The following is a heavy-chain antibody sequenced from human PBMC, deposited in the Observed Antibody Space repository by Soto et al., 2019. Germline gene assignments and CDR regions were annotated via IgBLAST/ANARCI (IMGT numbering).Heavy chain of an antibody. J-gene: IGHJ4*02. D-gene: IGHD3-16*01. CDR2: ITYDGSFQ. V-gene: IGHV3-30*18. Sequence: PVGSLRLSCQASGFNFDNYGMHWVRQAPGKGLEWVAVITYDGSFQYYADSVKGRFTISRDNSKNTLSLHLNTLKPEDTAVYHCAKDRVGGTFYTPLAFCGQRTLVTVSS. CDR3: AKDRVGGTFYTPLAF. CDR1: GFNFDNYG.